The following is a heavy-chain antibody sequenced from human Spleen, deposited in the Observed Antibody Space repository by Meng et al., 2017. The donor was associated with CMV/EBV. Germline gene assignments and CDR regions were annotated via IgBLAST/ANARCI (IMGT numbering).Heavy chain of an antibody. CDR2: IYYSGST. D-gene: IGHD4-11*01. CDR3: ARDDYRGDAD. V-gene: IGHV4-30-4*01. Sequence: LTCTVSGGSISSGDYYWSWIRQPPGKGLEWIGYIYYSGSTYYNPSLKSRVIISVDKSKNQFSLKLSSVTAADTAVYYCARDDYRGDADWGQGTLVTVSS. J-gene: IGHJ4*02. CDR1: GGSISSGDYY.